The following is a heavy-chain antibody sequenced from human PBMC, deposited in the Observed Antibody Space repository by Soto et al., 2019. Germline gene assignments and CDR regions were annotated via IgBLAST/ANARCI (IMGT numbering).Heavy chain of an antibody. CDR1: GFIFKNYA. D-gene: IGHD3-22*01. Sequence: QVQLVESGGGVVQPGRSLRLSCAGSGFIFKNYALNWVRQAPGKGLEWVASITRDGYNKYYADSVKGRFTISRDNYRDTLSLQMTALTIEDSSVYYCTKSSGGRSSVGMDYWGQGTRVTVSS. J-gene: IGHJ4*02. CDR3: TKSSGGRSSVGMDY. CDR2: ITRDGYNK. V-gene: IGHV3-30*04.